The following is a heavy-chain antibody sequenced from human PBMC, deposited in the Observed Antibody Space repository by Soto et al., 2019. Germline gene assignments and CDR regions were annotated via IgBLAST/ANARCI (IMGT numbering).Heavy chain of an antibody. J-gene: IGHJ4*02. CDR2: IYSTGDT. Sequence: EEQLVETGGGLIQPGGSLRLSCAASGFSVSSNYMTWVRQAPGKGLEWVSIIYSTGDTYYADSVKGRFTLSRDNSQNTLFLQLNSLRGEDTAVYYSARGRLRLAYFACWGQGTLVPVSS. CDR3: ARGRLRLAYFAC. D-gene: IGHD3-16*01. CDR1: GFSVSSNY. V-gene: IGHV3-53*02.